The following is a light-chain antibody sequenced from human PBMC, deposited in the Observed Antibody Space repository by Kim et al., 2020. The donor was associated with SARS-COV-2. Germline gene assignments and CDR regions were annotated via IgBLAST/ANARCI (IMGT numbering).Light chain of an antibody. J-gene: IGLJ2*01. CDR3: NSRDSSGNHVI. CDR1: SLRNYY. V-gene: IGLV3-19*01. CDR2: GKN. Sequence: SSELTQDPAVSVALGQTVRITCQGDSLRNYYASWYQQKPGQAPVVVIYGKNNRPSGIPDRFSGSSSRNTASLTITGAQAEDEADYYCNSRDSSGNHVIFGGGTKLTVL.